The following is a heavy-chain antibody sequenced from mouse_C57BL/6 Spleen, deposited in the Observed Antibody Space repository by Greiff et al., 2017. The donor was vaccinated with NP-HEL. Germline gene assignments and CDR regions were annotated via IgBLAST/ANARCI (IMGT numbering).Heavy chain of an antibody. CDR1: GYSFTGYF. CDR2: INPYNGDT. Sequence: VQLKESGPELVKPGDSVKISCKASGYSFTGYFMNWVMQSHGKSLEWIGRINPYNGDTFYNQKFKGKATLTVDKSSSTAHMELRSLTSEDSAVYYCARRTDSHYFDYWGQGTTLTVSS. CDR3: ARRTDSHYFDY. J-gene: IGHJ2*01. V-gene: IGHV1-20*01.